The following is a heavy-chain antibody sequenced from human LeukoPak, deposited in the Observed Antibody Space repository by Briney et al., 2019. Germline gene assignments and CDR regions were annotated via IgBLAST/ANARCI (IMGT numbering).Heavy chain of an antibody. CDR3: ANYYGSGGTRDY. J-gene: IGHJ4*02. Sequence: PGGSLRLSCAASGFTFSSYEMNWVRQAPGKGLEWVSYISSSGSTIYYADSVKGRFTISRDNAKNSLYLQINSLRAEDTAVYYCANYYGSGGTRDYWGQGTLVTVSS. CDR1: GFTFSSYE. CDR2: ISSSGSTI. D-gene: IGHD3-10*01. V-gene: IGHV3-48*03.